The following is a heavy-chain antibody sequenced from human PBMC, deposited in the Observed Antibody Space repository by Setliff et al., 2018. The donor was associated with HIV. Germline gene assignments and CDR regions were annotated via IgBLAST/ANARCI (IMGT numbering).Heavy chain of an antibody. CDR1: GGSISTSGSY. J-gene: IGHJ4*02. CDR3: ARGTAPRRGANYGGNYPLDY. CDR2: IYYSGST. V-gene: IGHV4-39*07. D-gene: IGHD4-17*01. Sequence: PSETLSLTCTVSGGSISTSGSYWGWIRQSPGRGLEWIGSIYYSGSTYYNPSLKSRVTMSIDTFNNQFSLRLSFVTAADTAIYYCARGTAPRRGANYGGNYPLDYWGQGTLVTVSS.